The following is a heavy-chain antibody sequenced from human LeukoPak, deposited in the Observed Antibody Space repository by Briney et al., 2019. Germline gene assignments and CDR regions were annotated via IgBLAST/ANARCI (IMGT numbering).Heavy chain of an antibody. CDR1: GFTFTSFA. J-gene: IGHJ4*02. CDR2: ITYSGGDT. D-gene: IGHD2-2*01. V-gene: IGHV3-23*01. Sequence: GGSLRLSCAASGFTFTSFAMSWVRQAPGRGLEWVSSITYSGGDTYYAVSVKGRFTISRDNSKNALSLQINSLRAEDTAVYYCARGYCSSASCYPYYFDYWGQGTLVTVSS. CDR3: ARGYCSSASCYPYYFDY.